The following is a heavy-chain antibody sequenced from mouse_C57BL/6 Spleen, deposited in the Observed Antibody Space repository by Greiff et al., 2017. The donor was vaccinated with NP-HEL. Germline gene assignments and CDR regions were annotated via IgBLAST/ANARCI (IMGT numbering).Heavy chain of an antibody. Sequence: QVQLQQSGAELVRPGASVTLSCKASGYTFTDYEMHWVKQTPVHGLEWIGAIDPETGGTAYNQKFKGKAILTADKSSSTAYMELRSLTSEDSAVYYCTRGLYDYDSWFAYWGQGTLVTASA. J-gene: IGHJ3*01. D-gene: IGHD2-4*01. CDR3: TRGLYDYDSWFAY. V-gene: IGHV1-15*01. CDR1: GYTFTDYE. CDR2: IDPETGGT.